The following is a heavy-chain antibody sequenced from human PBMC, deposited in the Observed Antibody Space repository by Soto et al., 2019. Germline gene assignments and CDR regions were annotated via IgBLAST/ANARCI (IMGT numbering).Heavy chain of an antibody. J-gene: IGHJ6*03. CDR2: INPNSGGT. Sequence: ASVTVSCQASGYTYTCYYMHWVRQAPGQGLEWMGWINPNSGGTNYAQKFQGWVTMTRDTSISTAYMELSRLRSDDTAVYYCARGDGITVTTRYYYMDVWGKGTTVTVSS. D-gene: IGHD4-17*01. CDR1: GYTYTCYY. CDR3: ARGDGITVTTRYYYMDV. V-gene: IGHV1-2*04.